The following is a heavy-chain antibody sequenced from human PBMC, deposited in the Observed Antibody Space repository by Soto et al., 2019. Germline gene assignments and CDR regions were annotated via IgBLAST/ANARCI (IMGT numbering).Heavy chain of an antibody. D-gene: IGHD2-21*02. CDR1: GFTVSSNY. CDR2: ILSGGST. J-gene: IGHJ4*02. Sequence: EVQLVESGGGLVQPGGSLRLSCVASGFTVSSNYMSWVRQAPGKGLEWVSVILSGGSTNYADSVKGRFTISRDNSKNTLYLQMNSLRAEDTAVYYCATRVTAGYWGQGTLVTVSS. CDR3: ATRVTAGY. V-gene: IGHV3-66*01.